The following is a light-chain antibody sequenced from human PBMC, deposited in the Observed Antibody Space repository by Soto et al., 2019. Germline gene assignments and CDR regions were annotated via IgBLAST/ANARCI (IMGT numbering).Light chain of an antibody. V-gene: IGKV3-20*01. Sequence: EIVLTQSPGTLSLSPGDRATLSCRASQSVSSSYLAWYQQKPGQAPRLLIYGASSRATCIPDRFSGSGSGTDFTLTISRLEPEDFAVYYCQQYASSPRTFGQGTKVEIK. CDR3: QQYASSPRT. J-gene: IGKJ1*01. CDR1: QSVSSSY. CDR2: GAS.